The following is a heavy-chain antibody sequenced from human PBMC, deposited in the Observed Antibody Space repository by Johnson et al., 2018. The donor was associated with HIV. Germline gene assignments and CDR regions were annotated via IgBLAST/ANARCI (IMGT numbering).Heavy chain of an antibody. CDR2: IYSGGST. CDR1: GFTVSSNY. D-gene: IGHD5-18*01. J-gene: IGHJ3*02. V-gene: IGHV3-66*01. CDR3: ARDKGDSYGYGEYDAFDI. Sequence: VQLVESGGGLVQPGGSLRLSCAASGFTVSSNYMSWVRQAPGKGLEWVSVIYSGGSTYYADSVKCRFTISRDNSKNTLYLQMNSLRAEDTAVYYCARDKGDSYGYGEYDAFDIWGQGTMVTVSS.